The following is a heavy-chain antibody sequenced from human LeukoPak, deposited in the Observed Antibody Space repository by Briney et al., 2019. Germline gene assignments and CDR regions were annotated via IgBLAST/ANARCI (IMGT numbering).Heavy chain of an antibody. CDR3: ARGGALWFGEALLDY. CDR2: IKQDGSEK. V-gene: IGHV3-7*05. D-gene: IGHD3-10*01. J-gene: IGHJ4*02. Sequence: GGSLRLSCAASGFTFSSYWMSWVRQAPGKGLEWVASIKQDGSEKYYVDSVNGRFTISRDNAKNSLYLQMNSLRAEDTAVYYCARGGALWFGEALLDYWGQGTLVTVSS. CDR1: GFTFSSYW.